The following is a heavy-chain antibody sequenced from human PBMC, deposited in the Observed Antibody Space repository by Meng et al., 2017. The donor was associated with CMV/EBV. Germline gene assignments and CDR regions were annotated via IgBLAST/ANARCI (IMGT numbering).Heavy chain of an antibody. J-gene: IGHJ5*02. D-gene: IGHD3-22*01. CDR2: IYYSGST. CDR1: GGSISSSSYY. CDR3: ARDGPVTMIVVGNWFDP. V-gene: IGHV4-39*07. Sequence: SETLSLTCTVSGGSISSSSYYWGWIRQPPGKGLEWIGSIYYSGSTYYNPSLTSRVTISVDTSKNQFSLKLSSVTAADTAVYYCARDGPVTMIVVGNWFDPWGQGTLVTVSS.